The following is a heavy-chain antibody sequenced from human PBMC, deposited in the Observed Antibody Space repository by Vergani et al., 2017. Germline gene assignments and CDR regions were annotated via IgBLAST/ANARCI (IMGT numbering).Heavy chain of an antibody. CDR2: IGKDGINT. D-gene: IGHD3-9*01. V-gene: IGHV3-30*02. CDR1: GFTFSNFG. J-gene: IGHJ5*01. CDR3: ARARCIETCYMSNWLDS. Sequence: QVQLVESAGGVVQPGGSLRLSCAASGFTFSNFGMHWIRQAPGKGLEWLAYIGKDGINTRYRDAVKGRFTVSRDNSKDILYLQMNSLRVEDTGVYYCARARCIETCYMSNWLDSWGQGTLVTVSS.